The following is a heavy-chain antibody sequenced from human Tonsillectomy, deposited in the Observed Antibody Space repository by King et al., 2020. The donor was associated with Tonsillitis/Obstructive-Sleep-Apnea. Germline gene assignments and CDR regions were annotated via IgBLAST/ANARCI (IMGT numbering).Heavy chain of an antibody. CDR1: GGSISSSSYY. J-gene: IGHJ3*02. CDR2: IYYSGST. Sequence: QLQESGPGLVKPSETLSLTCTVSGGSISSSSYYWGWIRQPPGKGLEWIGRIYYSGSTYYNPPLKSRVNISVNTSKNQFSLKLSSVTAADTAVYYCAWSDDRGAFDIWGQGTMVTVSS. D-gene: IGHD3-22*01. V-gene: IGHV4-39*01. CDR3: AWSDDRGAFDI.